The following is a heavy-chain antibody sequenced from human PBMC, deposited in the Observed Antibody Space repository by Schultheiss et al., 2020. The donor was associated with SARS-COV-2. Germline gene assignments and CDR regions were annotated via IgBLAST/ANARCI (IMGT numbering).Heavy chain of an antibody. CDR2: IGGSGGST. D-gene: IGHD6-13*01. V-gene: IGHV3-23*01. J-gene: IGHJ4*02. Sequence: GGSLRLSCAASGFTFSTYAMSWVRQAPGKGPEWVSAIGGSGGSTYYADSVKGRFTISRDNSKNTLYLQMSSLRAEDTAVYYCASEYSSSLRDYWGQGTLVTVSS. CDR1: GFTFSTYA. CDR3: ASEYSSSLRDY.